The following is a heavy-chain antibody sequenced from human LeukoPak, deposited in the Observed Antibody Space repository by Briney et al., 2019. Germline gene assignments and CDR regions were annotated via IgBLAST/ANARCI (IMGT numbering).Heavy chain of an antibody. J-gene: IGHJ4*02. V-gene: IGHV1-46*01. CDR3: ARASDYYGGNSYYFDY. Sequence: ASVKVSCKASGYTFTSYYMHWVRQAPGQGLEWMGIINPSGGSTSYAQKFQGRVTMTRDTSTSTVHMELSSLRSEDTAVYYCARASDYYGGNSYYFDYWGQGTLVTVSS. CDR1: GYTFTSYY. D-gene: IGHD4-17*01. CDR2: INPSGGST.